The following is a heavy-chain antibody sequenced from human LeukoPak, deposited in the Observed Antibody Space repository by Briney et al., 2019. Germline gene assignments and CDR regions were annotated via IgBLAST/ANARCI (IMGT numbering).Heavy chain of an antibody. CDR1: GFTFSSYA. V-gene: IGHV3-43*02. Sequence: GGSLRLSCATSGFTFSSYAMSWVRQAPGKGLEWVSLISGDGGSTYYADSVKGRFTISRDNSKNSLYLQMNSLSTEDTALYYCAKGGSGWSYYFDFWGQGTLVTVSS. CDR2: ISGDGGST. D-gene: IGHD6-19*01. J-gene: IGHJ4*02. CDR3: AKGGSGWSYYFDF.